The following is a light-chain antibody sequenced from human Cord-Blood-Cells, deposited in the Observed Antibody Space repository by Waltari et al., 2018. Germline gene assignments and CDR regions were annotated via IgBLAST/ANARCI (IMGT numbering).Light chain of an antibody. J-gene: IGLJ2*01. CDR2: DVS. CDR1: SSDVGGHNY. V-gene: IGLV2-11*01. Sequence: QSALTQPSSVSGYLGQSVTISCTGTSSDVGGHNYVSWDQQHPGKAPNLMIYDVSKRPSGVPERFSCSKSCNTASLTISGLQAEDEADYYCCSYAGSYTVVFGGGTKLTVL. CDR3: CSYAGSYTVV.